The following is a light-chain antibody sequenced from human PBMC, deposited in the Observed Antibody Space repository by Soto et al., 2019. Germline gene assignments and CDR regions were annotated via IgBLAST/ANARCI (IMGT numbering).Light chain of an antibody. CDR1: QTVGVY. CDR3: QQYYSYPIT. J-gene: IGKJ5*01. Sequence: EIVLTQSPATLSLSPGEGATLSCRASQTVGVYLAWYQQKPGQAPRLLIYGASTRATGIPARFSGSGSGTDFTLTISCLQSEDFATYYCQQYYSYPITFGQGTRLEIK. CDR2: GAS. V-gene: IGKV3-15*01.